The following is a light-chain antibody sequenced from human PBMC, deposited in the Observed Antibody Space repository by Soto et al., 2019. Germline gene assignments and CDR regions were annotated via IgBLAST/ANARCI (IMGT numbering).Light chain of an antibody. V-gene: IGLV1-44*01. Sequence: QSVLTQPPSASGTPGQRVTISCSGSSSNIGSYTVNWYQQLPGTAPKLFIYSNNQRPSGVPDRFSGSKSGTSASLAISGLQSEDEADYYCAAGDDSLNGLYVFGTGTKVTVL. CDR2: SNN. CDR3: AAGDDSLNGLYV. J-gene: IGLJ1*01. CDR1: SSNIGSYT.